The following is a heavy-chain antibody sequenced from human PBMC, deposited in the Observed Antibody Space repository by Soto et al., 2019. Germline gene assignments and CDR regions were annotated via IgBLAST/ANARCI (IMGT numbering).Heavy chain of an antibody. CDR2: IFWDDDK. V-gene: IGHV2-5*02. J-gene: IGHJ4*02. Sequence: QITLKESGPTLVKPKQTLTLTCNFSGFSLITNGVGVGWIRQPPGNALELLALIFWDDDKHYSPSLMNRLTITKDTSKNQVVLTMTNMDHVDTDTYYCAHSAQWTDYFDYWGQGTLVTVSS. CDR3: AHSAQWTDYFDY. CDR1: GFSLITNGVG. D-gene: IGHD6-19*01.